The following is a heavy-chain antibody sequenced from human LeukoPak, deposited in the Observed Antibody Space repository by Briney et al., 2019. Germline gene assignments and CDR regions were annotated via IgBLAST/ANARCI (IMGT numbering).Heavy chain of an antibody. CDR1: GFTFSSYA. CDR2: ISSNGGST. D-gene: IGHD3-22*01. V-gene: IGHV3-64*01. CDR3: ARDDSSGYYNWFDP. J-gene: IGHJ5*02. Sequence: GGSLRLSCAASGFTFSSYAMHWVRQAPGKGLEYVSAISSNGGSTYYANSVKGRFTISRDNSKSTLYLQMGSLRAEDMAVYYCARDDSSGYYNWFDPWGQGTLVTVSS.